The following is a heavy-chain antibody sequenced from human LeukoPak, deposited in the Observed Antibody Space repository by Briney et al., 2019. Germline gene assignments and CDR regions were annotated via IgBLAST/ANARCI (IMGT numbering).Heavy chain of an antibody. CDR3: ARSVGSPTSGFEH. CDR1: GDSVSNNSAA. J-gene: IGHJ4*02. Sequence: PSQTLSLTCAISGDSVSNNSAAWSWIRQSPSRGLEWLGRTYYRSKWYNDYAVSLKSRITINPDTSKNHFTLQLNSVTPEDTAVYYCARSVGSPTSGFEHWGQGTLVTVSS. CDR2: TYYRSKWYN. D-gene: IGHD1-26*01. V-gene: IGHV6-1*01.